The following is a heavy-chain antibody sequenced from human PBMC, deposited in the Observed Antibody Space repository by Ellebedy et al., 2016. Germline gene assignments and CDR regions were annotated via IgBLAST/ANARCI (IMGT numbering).Heavy chain of an antibody. CDR2: INPSGGGT. CDR1: GYTFTSYY. Sequence: ASVKVSXXASGYTFTSYYLHWVRQAPGQGLEWMGIINPSGGGTTYAQKFQGRVTMTRDTATSTVYMELSSLRFEDTAVYYCARGGCTNGACYTAVPFEYWGQGTLVTVSS. D-gene: IGHD2-8*01. J-gene: IGHJ4*02. V-gene: IGHV1-46*01. CDR3: ARGGCTNGACYTAVPFEY.